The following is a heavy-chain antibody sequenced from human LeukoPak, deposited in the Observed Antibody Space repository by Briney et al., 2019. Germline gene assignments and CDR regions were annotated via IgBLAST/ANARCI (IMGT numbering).Heavy chain of an antibody. D-gene: IGHD4-17*01. Sequence: SETLSLTCTVSGXSISSYYWRWLRQPPGRGLEWIGYVFYSGSTNYNPSLKSRVTISVEMSKNQFSLKLTSVTAADTAVYYCAREVGDYVGVFDYWGQGTLVTVSS. CDR1: GXSISSYY. CDR3: AREVGDYVGVFDY. V-gene: IGHV4-59*01. CDR2: VFYSGST. J-gene: IGHJ4*02.